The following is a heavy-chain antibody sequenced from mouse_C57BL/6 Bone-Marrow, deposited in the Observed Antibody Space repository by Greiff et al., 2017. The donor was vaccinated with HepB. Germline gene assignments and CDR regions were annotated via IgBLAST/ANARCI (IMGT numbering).Heavy chain of an antibody. J-gene: IGHJ1*03. CDR1: GFTFSNYW. CDR2: IRLKSDNYAT. CDR3: TGRSYYYGSSLWYFDV. Sequence: EVQRVESGGGLVQPGGSMKLSCVASGFTFSNYWMNWVRQSPEKGLEWVAQIRLKSDNYATHYAESVKGRFTISRDDSKSSVYLQMNNLRAEDTGIYYCTGRSYYYGSSLWYFDVWGTGTTVTVSS. D-gene: IGHD1-1*01. V-gene: IGHV6-3*01.